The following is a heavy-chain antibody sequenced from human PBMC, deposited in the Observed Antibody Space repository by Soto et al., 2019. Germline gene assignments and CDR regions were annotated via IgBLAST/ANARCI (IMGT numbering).Heavy chain of an antibody. V-gene: IGHV3-30-3*01. J-gene: IGHJ6*02. Sequence: QVQLVESGGGVVQPGRSLRLSCAASGFTFSSYAMHWVRQAPGKGLEWVAVISYDGSNKYYADSVKGRFTISRDNSKNTLYLQMNSLRAEDTVVYYCARGNSSSWYGYGMDVWGQGTTVTVSS. CDR2: ISYDGSNK. D-gene: IGHD6-13*01. CDR1: GFTFSSYA. CDR3: ARGNSSSWYGYGMDV.